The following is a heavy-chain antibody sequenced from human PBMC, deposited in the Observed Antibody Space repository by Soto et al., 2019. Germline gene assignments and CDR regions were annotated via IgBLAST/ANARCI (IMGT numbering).Heavy chain of an antibody. J-gene: IGHJ4*02. Sequence: QVQLVQSGAEVKKPGSSVKVSCKASGGTFSSYAINWVRQAPGQGLEWMGGIIPIFGTANYAQKFQGRVTITADESTSTAYMELSSLRSEDTAVYYCARSPGGYYDSSGYFAYWGQGTLVTVSS. CDR1: GGTFSSYA. CDR2: IIPIFGTA. V-gene: IGHV1-69*01. CDR3: ARSPGGYYDSSGYFAY. D-gene: IGHD3-22*01.